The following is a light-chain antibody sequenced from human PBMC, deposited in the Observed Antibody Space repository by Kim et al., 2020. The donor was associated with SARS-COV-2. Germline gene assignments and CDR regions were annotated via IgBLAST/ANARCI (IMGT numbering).Light chain of an antibody. CDR3: AAWDDSLNGV. CDR2: NNA. V-gene: IGLV1-44*01. CDR1: SSTIGTNT. Sequence: PGPRDTISCSGRSSTIGTNTVNWYPQVPGTAPKLLIYNNAQRPSGVPDRFSGSKSGTSASLAISGLQSEDEAHYYCAAWDDSLNGVFGGGTQLTVL. J-gene: IGLJ3*02.